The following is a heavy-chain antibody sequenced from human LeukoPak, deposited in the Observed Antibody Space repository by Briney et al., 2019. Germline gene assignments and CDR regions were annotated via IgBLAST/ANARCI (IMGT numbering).Heavy chain of an antibody. J-gene: IGHJ4*02. CDR3: ARGSDDYDSSGYYDY. D-gene: IGHD3-22*01. CDR1: GDSVSSNRAS. V-gene: IGHV6-1*01. CDR2: TYYRSKWYN. Sequence: SQTLSLTCAISGDSVSSNRASWTWIRQSPSRGLEWLGRTYYRSKWYNDYAVSLKSRISINPDTSKNQFSLKLSSVTAADTAVYYCARGSDDYDSSGYYDYWGQGTLVTVSS.